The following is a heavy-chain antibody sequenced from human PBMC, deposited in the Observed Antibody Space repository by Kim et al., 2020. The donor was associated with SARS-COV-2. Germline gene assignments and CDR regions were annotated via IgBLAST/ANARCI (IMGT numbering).Heavy chain of an antibody. Sequence: SETLSLTCAVYGGSFSGYYWSWIRQPPGKGLEWIGEINHSGSTNYNPSLKSRVTISVDTSKNQFSLKLSSVTAADTAVYYCARGPTWIQLWRGGWFDPWGKGTLVTVSS. CDR3: ARGPTWIQLWRGGWFDP. V-gene: IGHV4-34*01. CDR2: INHSGST. J-gene: IGHJ5*02. D-gene: IGHD5-18*01. CDR1: GGSFSGYY.